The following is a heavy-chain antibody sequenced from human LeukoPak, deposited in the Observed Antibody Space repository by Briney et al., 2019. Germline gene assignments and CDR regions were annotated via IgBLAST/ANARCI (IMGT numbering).Heavy chain of an antibody. Sequence: PSETLSLTCAVSGAFITNSHWWSWARQPPGKGLEWIGEIYRSGTTNYNPSLKSRVTMSVDKSKNQFSLKFSSVTAADTAVYYCATYFYGEYGSYYFDYWGQGTLVTVSS. V-gene: IGHV4-4*02. CDR1: GAFITNSHW. D-gene: IGHD4-17*01. J-gene: IGHJ4*02. CDR3: ATYFYGEYGSYYFDY. CDR2: IYRSGTT.